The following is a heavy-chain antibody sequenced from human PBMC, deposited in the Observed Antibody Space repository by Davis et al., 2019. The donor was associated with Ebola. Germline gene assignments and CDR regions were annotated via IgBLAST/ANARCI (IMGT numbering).Heavy chain of an antibody. V-gene: IGHV1-69*02. J-gene: IGHJ4*02. CDR1: GGTSGSYT. CDR2: IIPILGVP. CDR3: ARSSGNGWFYFDY. D-gene: IGHD5-12*01. Sequence: SVKVSCKASGGTSGSYTFSWVRQGPGQGLEWLGRIIPILGVPMYAQKIQGRVTISADRSTSTVYMELSSLRSEDTAVYFCARSSGNGWFYFDYWGQGTLVTVSS.